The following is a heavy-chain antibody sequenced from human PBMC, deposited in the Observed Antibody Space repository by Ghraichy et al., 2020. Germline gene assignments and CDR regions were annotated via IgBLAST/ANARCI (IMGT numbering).Heavy chain of an antibody. Sequence: SVKVSCKASGGTFSSYAISWVRQAPGQGLEWMGGIIPIFGTANYAQKFQGRVTITADESTSTAYMELSSLRSEDTALYYCARVKTGGYSYGTPLAGYYYMDVWGKGTTVTVSS. CDR2: IIPIFGTA. D-gene: IGHD5-18*01. J-gene: IGHJ6*03. CDR1: GGTFSSYA. V-gene: IGHV1-69*13. CDR3: ARVKTGGYSYGTPLAGYYYMDV.